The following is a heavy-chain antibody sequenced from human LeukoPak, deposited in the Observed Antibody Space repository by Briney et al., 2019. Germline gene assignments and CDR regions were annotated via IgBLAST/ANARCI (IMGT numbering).Heavy chain of an antibody. CDR3: ARGLRGELPDAFDI. CDR2: IYHSGST. J-gene: IGHJ3*02. Sequence: SQTLSLTCTVSGGSISSGGYYWSWIRQPPGKGLEWIGYIYHSGSTYYNPSLKSRVTISVDRSKNQFSLKLSSVTAADTAVYYCARGLRGELPDAFDIWGQGTMVTVSS. CDR1: GGSISSGGYY. D-gene: IGHD1-26*01. V-gene: IGHV4-30-2*01.